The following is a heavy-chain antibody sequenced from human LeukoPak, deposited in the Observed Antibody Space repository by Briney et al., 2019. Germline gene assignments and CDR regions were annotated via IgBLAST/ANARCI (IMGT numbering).Heavy chain of an antibody. J-gene: IGHJ4*02. CDR1: GGTFSSYA. D-gene: IGHD3-3*01. CDR3: AAQGIFGVVIMSPN. Sequence: SVKVSCKASGGTFSSYAISWVRQAPGQGLEWMGRIIPILGIANYAQKFQGRVTITADKSTSTAYMELSSLRSEDTAVYYCAAQGIFGVVIMSPNWGQGTLVTVSS. V-gene: IGHV1-69*04. CDR2: IIPILGIA.